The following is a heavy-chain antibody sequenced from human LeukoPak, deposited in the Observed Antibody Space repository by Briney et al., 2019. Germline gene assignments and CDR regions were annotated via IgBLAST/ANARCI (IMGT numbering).Heavy chain of an antibody. CDR2: INHSGST. CDR1: GGSFSGYY. J-gene: IGHJ4*02. Sequence: SETLSLTCAVYGGSFSGYYWSWIRQPPGKGLEWIGEINHSGSTNYNPSLKSRVTISVGTSKNQFSLKLSSVTAADTAVYYCARGYSYGLNWGQGTLVTVSS. CDR3: ARGYSYGLN. D-gene: IGHD5-18*01. V-gene: IGHV4-34*01.